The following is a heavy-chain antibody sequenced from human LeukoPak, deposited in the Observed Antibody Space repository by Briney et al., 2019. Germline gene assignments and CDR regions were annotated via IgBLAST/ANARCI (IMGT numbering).Heavy chain of an antibody. D-gene: IGHD6-19*01. J-gene: IGHJ4*02. Sequence: SETLSLTCTVSGGSISSSSYYWGWIRQPPGKGLEWIGSIYYSGSTNYNTSLKSRVTISVDTSKNQFSLRLSSVTAADTAVYYCARESSAWYFDYWGQGTQVTVSS. CDR2: IYYSGST. CDR3: ARESSAWYFDY. V-gene: IGHV4-39*07. CDR1: GGSISSSSYY.